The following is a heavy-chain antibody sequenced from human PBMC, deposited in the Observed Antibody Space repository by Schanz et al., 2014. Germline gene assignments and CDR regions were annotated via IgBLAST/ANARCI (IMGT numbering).Heavy chain of an antibody. Sequence: QVQLVQSEAEVKKPGSSVKVSCKASGGTFSSFGINWVRQAPGQGLEWMGRIIPSLGLAKYEQKFQDKVTITADTSTTTAYMELSGLRSEDTAVYYCARAPTAYCSDTSCLGTPFDYWGQGTLVTVSS. CDR3: ARAPTAYCSDTSCLGTPFDY. CDR1: GGTFSSFG. V-gene: IGHV1-69*02. CDR2: IIPSLGLA. D-gene: IGHD2-2*01. J-gene: IGHJ4*02.